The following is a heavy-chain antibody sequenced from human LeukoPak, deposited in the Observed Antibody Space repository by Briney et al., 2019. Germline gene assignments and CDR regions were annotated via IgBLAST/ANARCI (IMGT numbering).Heavy chain of an antibody. Sequence: ASVKVSCKASGGTFSSYAISCVRQAPGQGLEWMGGIIPIFGTANCAQKFQGRVTITADKSTSTAYMELSSLRSEDTAVYYCARGAAAGEVDYWGQGTLVTVSS. CDR3: ARGAAAGEVDY. D-gene: IGHD6-13*01. CDR2: IIPIFGTA. J-gene: IGHJ4*02. CDR1: GGTFSSYA. V-gene: IGHV1-69*06.